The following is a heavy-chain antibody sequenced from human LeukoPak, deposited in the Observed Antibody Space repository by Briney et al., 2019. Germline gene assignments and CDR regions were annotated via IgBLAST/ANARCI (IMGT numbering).Heavy chain of an antibody. CDR3: TRGLAAAYDYNWFDS. J-gene: IGHJ5*01. CDR2: INASGTT. Sequence: SETLSLTCSVSGGSISDYYWTWIRQPAGKGLEWIGRINASGTTRYNPSLKSRLAMSVDTSKNQFSLKLTSVTAADTAVYFCTRGLAAAYDYNWFDSWGQGTLATVSS. D-gene: IGHD5-12*01. CDR1: GGSISDYY. V-gene: IGHV4-4*07.